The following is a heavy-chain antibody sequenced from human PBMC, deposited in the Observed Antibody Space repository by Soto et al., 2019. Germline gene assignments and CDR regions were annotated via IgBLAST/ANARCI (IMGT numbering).Heavy chain of an antibody. CDR2: ISSSSSTI. CDR1: GFTFSSYS. D-gene: IGHD5-18*01. CDR3: ARDTAMVIDY. V-gene: IGHV3-48*01. J-gene: IGHJ4*02. Sequence: GGSLRLSCAASGFTFSSYSMNWVRQAPGKGLEWVSYISSSSSTIYYADSVKGRFIISRDNAKNSLYLQMNSLRAEDTAVYYCARDTAMVIDYWGQGTLVTVSS.